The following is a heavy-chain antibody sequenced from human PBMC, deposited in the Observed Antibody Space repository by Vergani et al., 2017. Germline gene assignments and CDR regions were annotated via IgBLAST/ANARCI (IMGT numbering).Heavy chain of an antibody. V-gene: IGHV3-23*01. Sequence: EVQLLESGGGLVQPGGSLRLSCAASGFTFSSYAMSWVRQAPGKGLEWVSAISGSGGSTYYADSVKGRFTISRDNSKNTLYLQMNSLRAEDTAVYYCAKEQTKLLRFVEWLSPFDYWGQGTLVTVSS. CDR1: GFTFSSYA. D-gene: IGHD3-3*01. CDR2: ISGSGGST. J-gene: IGHJ4*02. CDR3: AKEQTKLLRFVEWLSPFDY.